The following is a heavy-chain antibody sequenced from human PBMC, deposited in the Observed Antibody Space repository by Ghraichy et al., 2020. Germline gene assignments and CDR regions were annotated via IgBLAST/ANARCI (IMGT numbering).Heavy chain of an antibody. J-gene: IGHJ6*02. V-gene: IGHV3-30*18. D-gene: IGHD3-22*01. CDR3: AKNYDSSGFYSYYYNYCGMDV. Sequence: GGSLRLSCVASGFTFSRYGMHWVRQAPGKGLEWVALTSYDGTNKYYGDSVKGRFTISRDNSKNALYLQMNSLRAEDTAVYYCAKNYDSSGFYSYYYNYCGMDVWGRGTTVPVSS. CDR1: GFTFSRYG. CDR2: TSYDGTNK.